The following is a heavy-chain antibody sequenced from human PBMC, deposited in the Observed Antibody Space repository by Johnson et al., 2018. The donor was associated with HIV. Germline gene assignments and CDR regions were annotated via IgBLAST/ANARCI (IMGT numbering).Heavy chain of an antibody. Sequence: EVQLMESGGGFIQPGGSLRLSCAASAFTVSSNYMSWVRQAPGKGLEWVSIIYPGGSTYYTDAVKGRFTISRDNYDNTLFLQMNSLRADDTAMYYCALSTCWSIAFDIWGQGTMVTVSS. D-gene: IGHD6-13*01. CDR1: AFTVSSNY. CDR2: IYPGGST. V-gene: IGHV3-53*01. CDR3: ALSTCWSIAFDI. J-gene: IGHJ3*02.